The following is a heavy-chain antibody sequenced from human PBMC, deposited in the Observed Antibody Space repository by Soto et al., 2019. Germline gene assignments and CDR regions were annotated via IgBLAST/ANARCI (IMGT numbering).Heavy chain of an antibody. D-gene: IGHD5-18*01. CDR1: GGSISSSSYY. J-gene: IGHJ5*02. CDR2: IYYSGST. V-gene: IGHV4-39*01. Sequence: QLQLQESGPGLVKPSETLSLTCTVSGGSISSSSYYWGWIRQPPGKGLEWIGSIYYSGSTYYNPSLMGRVPISVATSNSRFPLQLSSVTAADTAVYYCAPRPYNNWFDPWGQGTRVTVSS. CDR3: APRPYNNWFDP.